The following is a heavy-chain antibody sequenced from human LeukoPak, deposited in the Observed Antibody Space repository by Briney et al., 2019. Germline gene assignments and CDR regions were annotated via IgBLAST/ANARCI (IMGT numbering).Heavy chain of an antibody. CDR3: ARDRGSGYCSGGSCYSYNWFDP. V-gene: IGHV4-4*07. CDR2: IYTSGST. D-gene: IGHD2-15*01. J-gene: IGHJ5*02. CDR1: GGPISSYY. Sequence: KPSETLSLTCTVSGGPISSYYWSWIRQPAEKGLEWIGRIYTSGSTNYNPSLKSRVTMSVDTSKNQFSLKLSSVTAADTAVYYCARDRGSGYCSGGSCYSYNWFDPWGQGTLVTVSS.